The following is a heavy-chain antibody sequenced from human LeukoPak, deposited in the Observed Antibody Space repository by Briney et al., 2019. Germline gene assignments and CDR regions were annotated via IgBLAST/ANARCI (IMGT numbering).Heavy chain of an antibody. D-gene: IGHD2-21*02. CDR1: GFTFSSYA. V-gene: IGHV3-23*01. CDR3: ATSFVVVTAIPATEGELFDY. Sequence: GGSLRLSCAASGFTFSSYAMSWVRQAPGKGLEWVSALSGSGGSTYYADSVKGRFTISRDNSKNTLYLQMNSLRAEDTAVYYCATSFVVVTAIPATEGELFDYWGQGTLVTVSS. J-gene: IGHJ4*02. CDR2: LSGSGGST.